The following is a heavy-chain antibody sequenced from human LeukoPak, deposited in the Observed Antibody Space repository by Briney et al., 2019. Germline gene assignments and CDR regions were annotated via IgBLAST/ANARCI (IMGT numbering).Heavy chain of an antibody. J-gene: IGHJ6*02. V-gene: IGHV1-18*01. CDR3: ARVRIGQQLDKYYYYAMDV. D-gene: IGHD6-13*01. CDR1: GYTFTTYD. Sequence: ASVKVSCKASGYTFTTYDITWVRQAPGQGLEWLGWISGDNGSTKYAQKFQGRVTMTADTSTSTAYMELRSLGSDDTAVYYCARVRIGQQLDKYYYYAMDVWGQGTTVTVSS. CDR2: ISGDNGST.